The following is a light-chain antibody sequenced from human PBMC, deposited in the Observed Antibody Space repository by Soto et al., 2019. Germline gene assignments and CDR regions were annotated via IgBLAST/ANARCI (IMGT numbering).Light chain of an antibody. J-gene: IGKJ1*01. CDR2: GAS. V-gene: IGKV3-20*01. CDR1: QSVSSNY. CDR3: QQYGSPPWT. Sequence: EIVMTQSPATLSVSQGERATLSCRASQSVSSNYLAWYQQKPGQAPRLLIYGASSRATGIPDRFSGSGSGTDFTLTISRLEPEDFAVYYCQQYGSPPWTFGQGTKV.